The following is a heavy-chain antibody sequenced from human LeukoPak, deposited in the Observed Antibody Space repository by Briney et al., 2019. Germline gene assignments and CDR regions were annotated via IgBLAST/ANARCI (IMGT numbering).Heavy chain of an antibody. V-gene: IGHV3-30*02. Sequence: GGSLRLSCTASGFTFRNYGFHWVRQAPGKGLEWVAFIRFDGSNKYYADSVKGRFTISRDNSQDTLYLQMNSLRVEDTGVFYCAKDRETFHFDTSGFSPLDSWGQGTLVTVSS. D-gene: IGHD3-22*01. CDR1: GFTFRNYG. CDR3: AKDRETFHFDTSGFSPLDS. J-gene: IGHJ4*02. CDR2: IRFDGSNK.